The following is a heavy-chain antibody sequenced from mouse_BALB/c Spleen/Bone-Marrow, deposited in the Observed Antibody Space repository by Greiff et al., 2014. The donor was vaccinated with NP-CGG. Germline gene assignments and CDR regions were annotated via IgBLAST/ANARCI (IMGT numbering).Heavy chain of an antibody. CDR1: GFNIKDTY. CDR3: AYGSSYDYFDY. Sequence: VQLKESGAELVKPGASVKLSCTASGFNIKDTYMHWVKQRPEQGLEWIGRIDSANGNTKYDPKFQGKATITADTSSNTAYLQLSSMTSEDAAVYYCAYGSSYDYFDYWGQGTTLTVSS. D-gene: IGHD1-1*01. V-gene: IGHV14-3*02. CDR2: IDSANGNT. J-gene: IGHJ2*01.